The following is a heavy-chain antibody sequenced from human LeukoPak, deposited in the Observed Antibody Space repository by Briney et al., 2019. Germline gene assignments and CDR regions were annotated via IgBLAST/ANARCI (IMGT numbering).Heavy chain of an antibody. J-gene: IGHJ4*02. D-gene: IGHD1-26*01. V-gene: IGHV4-34*01. CDR1: GGSFSGYY. CDR3: ARKRRGSYYGY. Sequence: PSETLSLTCAVYGGSFSGYYWSWIRQPPGKVLEWIGEINHSGSTNYNPFLKSRVTISVDTSKNQFSLKLSSVTAADTAVYYCARKRRGSYYGYWGQGTLVTVSS. CDR2: INHSGST.